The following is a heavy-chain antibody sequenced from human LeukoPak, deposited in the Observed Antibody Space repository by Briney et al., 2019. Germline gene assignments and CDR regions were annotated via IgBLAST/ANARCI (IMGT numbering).Heavy chain of an antibody. CDR1: GSTFTGYY. J-gene: IGHJ4*02. CDR2: INPNSGGT. CDR3: ARVIRKNYGDYEPLGY. V-gene: IGHV1-2*02. Sequence: GASVKVSCKASGSTFTGYYMHWVRQAPGQGLEWMGWINPNSGGTNYAQKFQGRVTMTRDTSISTAYMELSRLRSDDTAVYYCARVIRKNYGDYEPLGYWGQGTLVTVSS. D-gene: IGHD4-17*01.